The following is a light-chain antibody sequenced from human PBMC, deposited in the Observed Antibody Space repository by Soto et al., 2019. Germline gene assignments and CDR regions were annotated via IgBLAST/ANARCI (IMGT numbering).Light chain of an antibody. CDR2: GAS. Sequence: EIVLTQSPGTLSLSPGQRATLSCRASPSVTNYLAWYQQKPGQPPRLLIFGASNRATGIPARFSGSGSGTDFTLTINSLEPDDFAVYYCQQRDSWPITFGQGTRLEIK. CDR3: QQRDSWPIT. J-gene: IGKJ5*01. V-gene: IGKV3-11*01. CDR1: PSVTNY.